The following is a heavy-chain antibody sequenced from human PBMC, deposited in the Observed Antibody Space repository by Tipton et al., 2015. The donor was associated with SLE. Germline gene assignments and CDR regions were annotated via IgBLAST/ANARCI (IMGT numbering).Heavy chain of an antibody. CDR1: GFTFSGSA. Sequence: SLRLSCAASGFTFSGSAMHWVRQASGKGLEWVGRIRSKANSYATAYAASVKGRFTISRDDSKNTAYLQMNSLRAEDTAVYYCAKTFCTGSLCYGRPFFDYWGQGTLVTVSS. D-gene: IGHD3/OR15-3a*01. CDR3: AKTFCTGSLCYGRPFFDY. J-gene: IGHJ4*02. CDR2: IRSKANSYAT. V-gene: IGHV3-73*01.